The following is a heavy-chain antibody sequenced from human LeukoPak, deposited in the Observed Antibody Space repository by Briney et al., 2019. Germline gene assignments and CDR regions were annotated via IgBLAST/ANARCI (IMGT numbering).Heavy chain of an antibody. CDR1: GFTFDDYT. V-gene: IGHV3-23*01. D-gene: IGHD1-26*01. J-gene: IGHJ4*02. CDR2: FSGSGGST. CDR3: AKDTWSGYFDY. Sequence: GGSLRLSCAASGFTFDDYTMHWVRQAPGKGLEWVSAFSGSGGSTHYADSVKGRFTISRDNSKNTLYLQMNSLRAEDTAVYYCAKDTWSGYFDYWGQGTLVTVSS.